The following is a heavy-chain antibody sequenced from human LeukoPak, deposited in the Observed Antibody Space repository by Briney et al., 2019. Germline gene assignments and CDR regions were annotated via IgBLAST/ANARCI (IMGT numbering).Heavy chain of an antibody. D-gene: IGHD4-17*01. CDR1: GFPFSSYW. J-gene: IGHJ6*02. CDR2: IKQDGGET. CDR3: TRGDYGDYGDYYYGMDV. Sequence: TGGSLRLSCAASGFPFSSYWMVWVRQAPGKGLEWVASIKQDGGETFYVDSVKGRFTISRDNAKNSPYLQMNSLRAEDTAVYYCTRGDYGDYGDYYYGMDVWGQGTTVTVSS. V-gene: IGHV3-7*01.